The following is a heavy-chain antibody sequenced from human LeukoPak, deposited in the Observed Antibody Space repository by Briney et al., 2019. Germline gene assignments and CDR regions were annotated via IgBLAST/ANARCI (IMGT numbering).Heavy chain of an antibody. Sequence: SETLSLTCTVSGGSISPYYWSWIRQPPGKGLEWIGYIYYSGSTNYNPSLKSRVTISVDTSQNQFSLKLSSVTAADTAVYYCARAGGIAVPYWFDPWGQGILVTVSS. D-gene: IGHD6-19*01. CDR2: IYYSGST. CDR3: ARAGGIAVPYWFDP. J-gene: IGHJ5*02. CDR1: GGSISPYY. V-gene: IGHV4-59*01.